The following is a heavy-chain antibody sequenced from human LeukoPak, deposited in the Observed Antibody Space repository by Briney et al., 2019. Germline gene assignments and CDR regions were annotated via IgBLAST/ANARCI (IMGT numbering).Heavy chain of an antibody. CDR1: GFTFSSYG. D-gene: IGHD3-10*01. CDR3: ALFGELLNDAFDI. V-gene: IGHV3-30*02. J-gene: IGHJ3*02. Sequence: GGSLRLSCAASGFTFSSYGMHWVRQAPGKGLEWVAFIRYDGSNKYYADSVKGRLTISRDNSKNTLYLQMNSLRAEDTAVYYCALFGELLNDAFDIWGQGTMVTVSS. CDR2: IRYDGSNK.